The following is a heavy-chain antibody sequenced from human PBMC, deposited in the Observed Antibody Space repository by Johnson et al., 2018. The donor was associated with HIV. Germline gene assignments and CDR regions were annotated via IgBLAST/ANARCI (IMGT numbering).Heavy chain of an antibody. CDR1: GFTFSSYG. CDR2: IRYDGSNK. D-gene: IGHD6-19*01. J-gene: IGHJ3*02. V-gene: IGHV3-30*02. Sequence: QVQLVESGGGVVQPGRSLRLSCAASGFTFSSYGMPWVRQAPGKGLEWVAFIRYDGSNKYYADSVKGRFTISRDNSKNTLYLQMNSLRAEDTAVYYCARGIAVSNWVDIWGQGTMVTVSS. CDR3: ARGIAVSNWVDI.